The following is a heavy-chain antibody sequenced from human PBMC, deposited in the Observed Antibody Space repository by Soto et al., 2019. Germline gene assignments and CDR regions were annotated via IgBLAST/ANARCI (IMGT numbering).Heavy chain of an antibody. CDR2: ISENGGSRGGT. CDR3: ASAKAVVIAALGI. V-gene: IGHV3-23*01. Sequence: GGSLRLSCMASGFTFSKFAMNWVRQAPGQGLEWVTSISENGGSRGGTYYADSVKGRFTISRDNSKNTLYLQLDSLTGADSAIYYCASAKAVVIAALGIWGQGTMVTVSS. CDR1: GFTFSKFA. J-gene: IGHJ3*02. D-gene: IGHD2-21*01.